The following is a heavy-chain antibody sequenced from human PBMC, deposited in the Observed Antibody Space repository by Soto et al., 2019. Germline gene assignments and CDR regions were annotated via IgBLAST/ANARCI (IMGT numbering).Heavy chain of an antibody. CDR2: VYYSGST. CDR3: ERLEGFKVIDV. J-gene: IGHJ6*02. CDR1: GGSISSSSYY. V-gene: IGHV4-39*01. D-gene: IGHD3-3*01. Sequence: SETLSLTCTVSGGSISSSSYYWGWIRQPPGKGLEWIGNVYYSGSTYYNPSLKSRVTISVDTSKNQFSLGLRSVTAADTAVYYCERLEGFKVIDVWGQGTPVTVSS.